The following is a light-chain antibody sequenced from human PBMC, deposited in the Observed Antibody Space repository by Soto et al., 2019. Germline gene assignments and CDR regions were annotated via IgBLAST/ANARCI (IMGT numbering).Light chain of an antibody. J-gene: IGKJ5*01. CDR3: QQRSDLIT. CDR2: DAS. Sequence: PDTLSWSRCERATLSCRASQSLDNYLAWYQQKPGQAPRLLIYDASNRATGIPARFSGSGSGTDFTLTISSLEPEDIAIYYCQQRSDLITFGQVTRLEIK. CDR1: QSLDNY. V-gene: IGKV3-11*01.